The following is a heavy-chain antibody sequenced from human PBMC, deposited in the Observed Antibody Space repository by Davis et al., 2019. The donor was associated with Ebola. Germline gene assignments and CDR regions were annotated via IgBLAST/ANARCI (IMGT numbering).Heavy chain of an antibody. CDR2: INHDGSEK. CDR3: VRESWRYDSSGYYEIYGMDV. V-gene: IGHV3-7*01. CDR1: GFTFTTYW. D-gene: IGHD3-22*01. J-gene: IGHJ6*02. Sequence: GGSLRLSCAAFGFTFTTYWMSWVRQAPGKGLEWLANINHDGSEKQYVDSVKGRFTISRDNTKNSLYLQMNSLRDEDTAVYYCVRESWRYDSSGYYEIYGMDVWGQGTTVTVSS.